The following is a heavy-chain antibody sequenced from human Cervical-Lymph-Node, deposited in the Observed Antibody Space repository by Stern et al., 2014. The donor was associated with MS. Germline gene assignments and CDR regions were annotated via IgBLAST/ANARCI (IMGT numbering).Heavy chain of an antibody. V-gene: IGHV3-48*01. CDR3: ARDRYDWDYFDY. D-gene: IGHD1-1*01. CDR1: GFTFSSYS. J-gene: IGHJ4*02. CDR2: ISSSSSTI. Sequence: EVHLVESGGGLVQPGGSLRLSCAASGFTFSSYSMNWVRQAPGKGLERGSYISSSSSTIYYADSVKGRFTISRDNAKNSLYLQMNSLRAEDTAVYYCARDRYDWDYFDYWGQGTLVTVSS.